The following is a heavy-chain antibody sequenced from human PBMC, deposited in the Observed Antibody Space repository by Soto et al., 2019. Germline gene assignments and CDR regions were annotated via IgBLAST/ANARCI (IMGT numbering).Heavy chain of an antibody. CDR2: ISHTGST. CDR1: GGSFSGYY. CDR3: AMLDGY. J-gene: IGHJ4*02. D-gene: IGHD1-1*01. Sequence: QVQLQQWGAGLLKPSETLSLTCAVYGGSFSGYYWSWIRQPPGKGLEWIGEISHTGSTNYNPSLKSRVSLAVATSKHQVSLKLRSVTAAGPAISDGAMLDGYWGQGTLVTVSS. V-gene: IGHV4-34*01.